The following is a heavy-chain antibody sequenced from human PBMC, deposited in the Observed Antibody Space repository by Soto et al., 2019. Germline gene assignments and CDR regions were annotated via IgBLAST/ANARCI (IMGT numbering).Heavy chain of an antibody. CDR2: ISSSSSYI. Sequence: GGSLRLSCAASGFTFSSYSMNWVRQAPGKGLEWVSSISSSSSYIYYADSVKGRFTISRDNAKNSLYLQMNSLRAEDTAVYYCARRGSTRNIDYWGQGTLVTVSS. D-gene: IGHD3-10*01. CDR1: GFTFSSYS. J-gene: IGHJ4*02. V-gene: IGHV3-21*01. CDR3: ARRGSTRNIDY.